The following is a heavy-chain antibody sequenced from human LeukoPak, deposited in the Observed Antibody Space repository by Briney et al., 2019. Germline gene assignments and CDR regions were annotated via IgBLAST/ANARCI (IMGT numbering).Heavy chain of an antibody. CDR1: VFTFSSYA. J-gene: IGHJ6*04. CDR3: ARGSLLWFGELLRPPPYYYGMDV. D-gene: IGHD3-10*01. V-gene: IGHV3-30*04. Sequence: GGSLRLSCAASVFTFSSYAMHWVRQAPGKGLEWVAVISYDGSNKYYADSVKGRFTISRDNAKNTLKLQMNSLRAEDTAVYYCARGSLLWFGELLRPPPYYYGMDVWGKGTTVTVSS. CDR2: ISYDGSNK.